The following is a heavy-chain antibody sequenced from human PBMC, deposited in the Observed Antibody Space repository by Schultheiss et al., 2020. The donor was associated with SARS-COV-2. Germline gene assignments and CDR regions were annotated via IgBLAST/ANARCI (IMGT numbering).Heavy chain of an antibody. Sequence: ASVKVSCKASGGTFSSYAISWVRQAPGQGLEWMGGIIPNSGGTNYAQKFQGRVTMTRDTSISTAYMELSRLRSDDTAVYYCARVGQLVRYYYGMDVWGQGTTVTVSS. D-gene: IGHD6-6*01. CDR1: GGTFSSYA. CDR3: ARVGQLVRYYYGMDV. CDR2: IIPNSGGT. V-gene: IGHV1-2*02. J-gene: IGHJ6*02.